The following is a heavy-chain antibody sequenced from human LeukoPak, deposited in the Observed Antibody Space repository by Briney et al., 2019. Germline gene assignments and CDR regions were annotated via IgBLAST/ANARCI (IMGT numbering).Heavy chain of an antibody. V-gene: IGHV3-48*01. J-gene: IGHJ4*02. CDR1: GFTFSSYS. CDR2: ISSSSSTI. CDR3: ARTGITGTY. Sequence: QAGGSLRLSCAASGFTFSSYSMNWVRQAPGKGLEWVSYISSSSSTIYYADSVKGRFTISRDNAKNSLYLQMNSLRAEDTAVYYCARTGITGTYWGQGTLVTVSS. D-gene: IGHD1-20*01.